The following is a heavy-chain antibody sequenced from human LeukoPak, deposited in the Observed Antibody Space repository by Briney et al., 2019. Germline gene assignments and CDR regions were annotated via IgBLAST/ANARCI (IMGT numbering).Heavy chain of an antibody. Sequence: AASVKVSCKASGFTFTSSAVQWVRQARGQRLEWIGWIVVGSGNTNYAQKFQERVTITRDTSTSTAYMELSSLRSEDTAVYYCAANGYGSGSYPNYYYYYGMDVWGKGTTVTVSS. CDR1: GFTFTSSA. CDR3: AANGYGSGSYPNYYYYYGMDV. CDR2: IVVGSGNT. D-gene: IGHD3-10*01. V-gene: IGHV1-58*01. J-gene: IGHJ6*04.